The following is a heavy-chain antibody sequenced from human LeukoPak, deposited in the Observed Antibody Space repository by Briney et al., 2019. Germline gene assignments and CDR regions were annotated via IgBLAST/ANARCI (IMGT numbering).Heavy chain of an antibody. CDR3: AREASSSWYPPAFDI. CDR1: GGSISSYC. D-gene: IGHD6-13*01. Sequence: PSETLSLTCTVSGGSISSYCWSWIRQPPGKGLEWIGYIYYSGSTNYNPSLKSRVTISVDTSKNQFSLKLSSVTAADTAVYYCAREASSSWYPPAFDIWGQGTMVTVSS. J-gene: IGHJ3*02. V-gene: IGHV4-59*01. CDR2: IYYSGST.